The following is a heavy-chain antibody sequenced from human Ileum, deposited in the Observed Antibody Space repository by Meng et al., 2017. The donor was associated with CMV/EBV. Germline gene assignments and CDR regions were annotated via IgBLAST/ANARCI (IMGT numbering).Heavy chain of an antibody. CDR1: GGSISDDDYY. D-gene: IGHD2/OR15-2a*01. V-gene: IGHV4-30-4*08. CDR2: IYYSGST. J-gene: IGHJ4*02. Sequence: TVSGGSISDDDYYWTWIRQPPGKGLEWIGYIYYSGSTYYNPSLKSRVTLSVDTSKNQFSLKLNSVTAADTAVYYCARVRDLFRYFDYWGQGTLVTVSS. CDR3: ARVRDLFRYFDY.